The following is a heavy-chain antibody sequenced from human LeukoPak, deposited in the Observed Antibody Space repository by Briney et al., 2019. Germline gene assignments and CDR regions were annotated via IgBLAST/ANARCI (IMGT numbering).Heavy chain of an antibody. Sequence: ASVRVSCKASGYIFIVHYIHWVRQAPGQGLEWMGWISPNSGGTNYAQTFQGRVTMTRDTSMSKVYMELSSLRSDDTAVYYCARDHSVATIGRGYDYYMDVWGKGTTVTVSS. D-gene: IGHD5-12*01. J-gene: IGHJ6*03. CDR1: GYIFIVHY. V-gene: IGHV1-2*02. CDR3: ARDHSVATIGRGYDYYMDV. CDR2: ISPNSGGT.